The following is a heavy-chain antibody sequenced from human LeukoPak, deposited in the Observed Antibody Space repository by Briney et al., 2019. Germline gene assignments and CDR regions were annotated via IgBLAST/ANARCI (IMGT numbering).Heavy chain of an antibody. CDR2: ISGSGGST. D-gene: IGHD3-22*01. V-gene: IGHV3-23*01. CDR3: AKDQVWIVVGSFDY. J-gene: IGHJ4*02. Sequence: PGGSLRLSCAASGFTFSSYAMTWVRQAPGKGLEWVSAISGSGGSTYYADSVKGRFTISRDNSKNTLYLQMNSLRAEDTAVYYCAKDQVWIVVGSFDYWGQGTLVTVSS. CDR1: GFTFSSYA.